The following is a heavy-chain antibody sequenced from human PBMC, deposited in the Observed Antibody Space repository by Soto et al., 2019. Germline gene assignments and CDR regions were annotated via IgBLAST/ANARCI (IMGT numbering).Heavy chain of an antibody. CDR2: ISYDGSNK. CDR1: GFTFSSYA. J-gene: IGHJ4*02. CDR3: AREGYYGSGSGFDY. Sequence: QVQLVESGGGVVQPGRSLRLSCAASGFTFSSYAMHWVRQAPGKGLEWVAVISYDGSNKYYADSVKGRFTISRDNSKNTLYLQMNSLRAEDTAVYYCAREGYYGSGSGFDYWGQGTLVTVSS. D-gene: IGHD3-10*01. V-gene: IGHV3-30-3*01.